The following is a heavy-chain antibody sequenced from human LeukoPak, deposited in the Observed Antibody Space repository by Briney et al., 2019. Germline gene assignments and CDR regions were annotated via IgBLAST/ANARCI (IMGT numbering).Heavy chain of an antibody. CDR2: ISSSGSTI. CDR1: GFTFSDYY. Sequence: GGSLRLSCAASGFTFSDYYMSWIRQAPGKGLEWVSYISSSGSTIYYADSVKGRFTISRDNAKNSLYPQMNSLRAEDTAVYYCARIAVAGIGCPDYWGQGTLVTVSS. V-gene: IGHV3-11*01. CDR3: ARIAVAGIGCPDY. D-gene: IGHD6-19*01. J-gene: IGHJ4*02.